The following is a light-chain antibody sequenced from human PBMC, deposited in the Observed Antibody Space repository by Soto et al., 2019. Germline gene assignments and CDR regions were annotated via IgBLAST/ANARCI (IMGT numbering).Light chain of an antibody. CDR3: QQYNNLPPWT. CDR1: QSISSY. Sequence: EVVLTQSPDTLPLPQGEKATLSCRASQSISSYLAWYQQKPGQAPRLLIYDASSRATGIPARFSGSGSGTDFTLTISSLEPEDFAVYYCQQYNNLPPWTFGQGTKLDIK. V-gene: IGKV3-11*01. CDR2: DAS. J-gene: IGKJ1*01.